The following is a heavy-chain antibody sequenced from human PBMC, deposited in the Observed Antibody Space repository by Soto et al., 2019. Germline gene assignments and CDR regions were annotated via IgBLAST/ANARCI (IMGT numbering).Heavy chain of an antibody. CDR3: ASSGIVGSEVNTWFDP. Sequence: PSETLSLTCTVSAGSITTSYWSWIRQPLGKALEWIGYISYRGSTNYNPSLKSRLTISIETSKSQISLKLTSMTTADTAVYYCASSGIVGSEVNTWFDPWGQGTMVTVSS. CDR2: ISYRGST. CDR1: AGSITTSY. D-gene: IGHD3-22*01. J-gene: IGHJ5*02. V-gene: IGHV4-59*01.